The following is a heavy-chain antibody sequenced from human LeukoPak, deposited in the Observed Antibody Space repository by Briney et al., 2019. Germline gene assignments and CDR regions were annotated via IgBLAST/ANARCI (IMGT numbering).Heavy chain of an antibody. Sequence: GASVKVSCKASGYTFTSYDINWVRQATGQGLEWMGWMNPNSGNTGYAQKFQGRVTMTRNTSISTAYMELSSLRSEDTAVYYCARDLGYYGSGSYRTLDYWGQGTLVTVSS. V-gene: IGHV1-8*01. CDR3: ARDLGYYGSGSYRTLDY. D-gene: IGHD3-10*01. CDR1: GYTFTSYD. CDR2: MNPNSGNT. J-gene: IGHJ4*02.